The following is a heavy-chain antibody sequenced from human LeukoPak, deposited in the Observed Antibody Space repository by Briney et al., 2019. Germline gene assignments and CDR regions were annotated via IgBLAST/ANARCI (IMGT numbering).Heavy chain of an antibody. V-gene: IGHV3-15*01. CDR2: IKSKTDGGTT. Sequence: PGGSLRLSCAASGFTFSNAWMSWVRQAPGKGLEWVGRIKSKTDGGTTDYAAPVKGRFTISRDDSKNTLYLQMNSLKTEDTAVYYCAKGQRFYGECYFDYWGQGTLVTVSS. CDR3: AKGQRFYGECYFDY. J-gene: IGHJ4*02. D-gene: IGHD4-17*01. CDR1: GFTFSNAW.